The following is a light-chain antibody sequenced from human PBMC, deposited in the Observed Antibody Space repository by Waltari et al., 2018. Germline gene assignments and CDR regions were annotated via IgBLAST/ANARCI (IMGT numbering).Light chain of an antibody. CDR1: NSDNY. V-gene: IGLV2-14*01. Sequence: QSALTQPASVSGSPGQSITISCTGINSDNYVSWYQKHPGKAPKLTIYDVTKRPSGVPNRFSGSKSGNTASLTISGLQAEDEADYYCSSYSGLSVVFGGGTKLTVL. CDR3: SSYSGLSVV. CDR2: DVT. J-gene: IGLJ2*01.